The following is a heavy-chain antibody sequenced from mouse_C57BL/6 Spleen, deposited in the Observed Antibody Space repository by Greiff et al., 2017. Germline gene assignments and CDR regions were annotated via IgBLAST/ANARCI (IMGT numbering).Heavy chain of an antibody. CDR2: IDPSDSYT. CDR1: GYTFTSYW. Sequence: QVQLQQPGAELVKPGASVKLSCKASGYTFTSYWMQWVKQRPGQGLEWIGEIDPSDSYTNYNQKFKGKATLTVDTSSSTAYMQLSSLTSEDSAAYYCAGYYGSTYPYYFDYWGQGTTLTVSS. D-gene: IGHD1-1*01. CDR3: AGYYGSTYPYYFDY. V-gene: IGHV1-50*01. J-gene: IGHJ2*01.